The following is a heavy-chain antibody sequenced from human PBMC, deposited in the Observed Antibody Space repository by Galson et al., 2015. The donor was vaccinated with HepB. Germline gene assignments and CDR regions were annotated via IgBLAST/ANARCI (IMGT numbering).Heavy chain of an antibody. CDR2: IWYDGSNK. J-gene: IGHJ4*02. Sequence: SLRLSCAASGFTFSSCGMHWVRQAPGKGLEWVAVIWYDGSNKYYADSVKGRFTISRDNSKNTLYLQMDSLRAEDTAVYYCARDRGGAMIYYYGGNYYFDYWGQGTLVTVSS. CDR3: ARDRGGAMIYYYGGNYYFDY. CDR1: GFTFSSCG. D-gene: IGHD4-23*01. V-gene: IGHV3-33*01.